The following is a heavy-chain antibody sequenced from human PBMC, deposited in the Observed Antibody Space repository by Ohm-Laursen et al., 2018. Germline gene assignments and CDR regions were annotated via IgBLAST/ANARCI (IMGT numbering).Heavy chain of an antibody. D-gene: IGHD5-12*01. CDR2: IHSGGNT. J-gene: IGHJ4*02. CDR3: ATAGPYSGDEY. V-gene: IGHV3-53*01. Sequence: SLRLSCTASGFTVNNNYMSWVRQAPGKGLEWVSVIHSGGNTYYVDSVKGRFTISRDNSKNTLYLQMNSLRDEDTAVYYCATAGPYSGDEYWGQGTLVNVSS. CDR1: GFTVNNNY.